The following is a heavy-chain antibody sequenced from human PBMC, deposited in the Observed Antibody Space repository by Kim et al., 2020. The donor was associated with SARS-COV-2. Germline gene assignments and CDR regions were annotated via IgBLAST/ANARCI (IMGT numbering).Heavy chain of an antibody. Sequence: GGSLRLSCAASGLNVSRHYMSWVRQAPGKGLECVSVIYTGGGTTYADSVEGRFTISRGSSTNTPLLQMNSMRAEDTAVYYCARGPYGSGGRCSDGFDIWG. J-gene: IGHJ3*02. CDR3: ARGPYGSGGRCSDGFDI. D-gene: IGHD2-15*01. V-gene: IGHV3-53*01. CDR2: IYTGGGT. CDR1: GLNVSRHY.